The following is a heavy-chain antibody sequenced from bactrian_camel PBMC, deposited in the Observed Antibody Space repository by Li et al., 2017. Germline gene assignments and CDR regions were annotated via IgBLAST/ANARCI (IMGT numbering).Heavy chain of an antibody. CDR1: GFTFSFYW. D-gene: IGHD3*01. V-gene: IGHV3S1*01. J-gene: IGHJ4*01. CDR3: AADSPTARADVRTLYAMY. CDR2: IVSHGGTT. Sequence: LVESGGGLVQPGGSLRLSCAASGFTFSFYWMYWVRQAPGKGLEWVSTIVSHGGTTYYADSVKGRFTISKASAKDTLYLQMNNLKPEDTAVYYCAADSPTARADVRTLYAMYLGQGTQVTVS.